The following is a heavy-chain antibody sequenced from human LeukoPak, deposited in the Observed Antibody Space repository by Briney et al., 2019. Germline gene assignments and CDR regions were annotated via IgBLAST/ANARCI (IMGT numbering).Heavy chain of an antibody. CDR2: IIPILGIA. D-gene: IGHD5-18*01. J-gene: IGHJ5*02. V-gene: IGHV1-69*04. Sequence: ASVKVSCKASGGTFSSYAISWVRQAPGQGLEWMGRIIPILGIANYAQKFQGRVTITADKSTSTAYMELSSLRSEDTAVYYCARDEQLWPAWFDPWAREPWSPSPQ. CDR1: GGTFSSYA. CDR3: ARDEQLWPAWFDP.